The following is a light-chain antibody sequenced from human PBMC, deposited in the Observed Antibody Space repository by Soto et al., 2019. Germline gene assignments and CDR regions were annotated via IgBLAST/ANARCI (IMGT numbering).Light chain of an antibody. V-gene: IGLV1-44*01. J-gene: IGLJ3*02. CDR2: SNN. Sequence: QPVLTQPPSASGTPGRRVTISCSGSSSNIGSDTVNWYQQVPGTAPKLLIYSNNQRPSGVPDRFSGSKSGTSASLAISGLQSEDEADYYCATWDDSLNRVVFGGGTKLTVL. CDR1: SSNIGSDT. CDR3: ATWDDSLNRVV.